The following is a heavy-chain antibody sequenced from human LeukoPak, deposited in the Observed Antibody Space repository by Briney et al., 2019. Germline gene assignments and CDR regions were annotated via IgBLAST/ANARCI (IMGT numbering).Heavy chain of an antibody. CDR2: IYTSGST. D-gene: IGHD3-10*01. CDR1: GGSISSYY. CDR3: ARNSYGSGPMDV. Sequence: SETLSLTXTVSGGSISSYYWSWIRQPAGKGVEWIGRIYTSGSTNYNPSLKSRVTMSVDTSKNLFSLKLSSVTAADTAVYYCARNSYGSGPMDVWGKGTTVTVSS. V-gene: IGHV4-4*07. J-gene: IGHJ6*04.